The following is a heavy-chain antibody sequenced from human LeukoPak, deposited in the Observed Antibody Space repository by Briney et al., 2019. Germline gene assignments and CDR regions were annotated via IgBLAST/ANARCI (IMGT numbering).Heavy chain of an antibody. CDR2: IRYDGNSK. D-gene: IGHD5-24*01. V-gene: IGHV3-30*02. CDR1: GFTFSTSG. CDR3: AKEGDGYNLFDY. Sequence: PGGSLRLSCAASGFTFSTSGMHWVRQTPGKGLEWVAFIRYDGNSKHYADSVKSRFTVSRDNSKNTLYLQMNSLKTEDTAVYYCAKEGDGYNLFDYWGQGTLVTVSS. J-gene: IGHJ4*02.